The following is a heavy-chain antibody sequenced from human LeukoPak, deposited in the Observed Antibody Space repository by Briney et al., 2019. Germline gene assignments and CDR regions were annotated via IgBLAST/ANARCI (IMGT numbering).Heavy chain of an antibody. CDR1: GGTISSYF. CDR3: ARGYLRSYFDY. V-gene: IGHV4-4*07. J-gene: IGHJ4*02. CDR2: IYSSGNT. D-gene: IGHD2-15*01. Sequence: SETLSLTCTVSGGTISSYFWSWIRQPAGKGLEWIGRIYSSGNTNYNPSLKSRVTMSLDTSKSQFSLKLSSVTAADTAVYYCARGYLRSYFDYWGQGTLVTVSS.